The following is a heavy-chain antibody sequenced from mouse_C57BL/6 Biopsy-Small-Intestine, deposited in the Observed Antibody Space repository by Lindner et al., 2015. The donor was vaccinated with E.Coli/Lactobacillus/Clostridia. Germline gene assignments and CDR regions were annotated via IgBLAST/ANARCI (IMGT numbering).Heavy chain of an antibody. J-gene: IGHJ2*01. V-gene: IGHV14-1*01. Sequence: VQLQESGAELVRPGASVKLSCTASGFNIKDYYMHWVKQRPEQGLEWIGRIDPEDGDTEYAPKFQGKATMTADTSSNTAYLQLSSLTSEDTAVYYCARGGPGTGYFDYWGQGTTLTVSS. D-gene: IGHD3-3*01. CDR1: GFNIKDYY. CDR3: ARGGPGTGYFDY. CDR2: IDPEDGDT.